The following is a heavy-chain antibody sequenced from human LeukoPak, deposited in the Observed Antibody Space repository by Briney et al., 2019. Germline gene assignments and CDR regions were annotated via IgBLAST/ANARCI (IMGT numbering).Heavy chain of an antibody. Sequence: ASVKVSCKASGGTFSSYAISWVRQAPGQGLEWMGRIIPILGIANYAQKSQGRVTITADKSTSTAYMELSSLRSEDTAVYYCARYYGGNSGGLDYWGQGTLVTVSS. CDR3: ARYYGGNSGGLDY. CDR2: IIPILGIA. J-gene: IGHJ4*02. V-gene: IGHV1-69*04. CDR1: GGTFSSYA. D-gene: IGHD4-23*01.